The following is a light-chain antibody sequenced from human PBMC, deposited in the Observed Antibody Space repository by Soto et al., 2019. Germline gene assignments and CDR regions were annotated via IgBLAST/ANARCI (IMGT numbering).Light chain of an antibody. Sequence: DIQMTQSPSTLPASVGDRVTITCRARQNINRWLAWYQQRPGKAPNLLIHKASTLEVGVPSRFNSSASGTEFTLTISSLQPADFAVYFCLQYNVYPLSFGGGTKVDIK. V-gene: IGKV1-5*03. J-gene: IGKJ4*01. CDR3: LQYNVYPLS. CDR2: KAS. CDR1: QNINRW.